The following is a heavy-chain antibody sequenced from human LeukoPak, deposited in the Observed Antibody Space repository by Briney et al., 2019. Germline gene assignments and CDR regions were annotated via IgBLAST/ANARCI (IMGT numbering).Heavy chain of an antibody. D-gene: IGHD2-21*01. V-gene: IGHV3-30*18. J-gene: IGHJ4*02. CDR3: AKDYWTVVIAYYFDY. Sequence: PGGSLRLSCAASGFTFSSYGMHWVRQAPGKGLEWVAVISYDGSNKYYADSVKGRFTISRDNSKNTLYLQMNSLRAEDTAVYYCAKDYWTVVIAYYFDYWGQGTLVTVSS. CDR1: GFTFSSYG. CDR2: ISYDGSNK.